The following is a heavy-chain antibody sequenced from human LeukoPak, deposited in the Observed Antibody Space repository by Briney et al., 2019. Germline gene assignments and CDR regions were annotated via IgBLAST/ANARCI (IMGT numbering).Heavy chain of an antibody. CDR2: INHSGST. D-gene: IGHD1-26*01. V-gene: IGHV4-34*01. Sequence: PSETLSLTCAGYGGSFSGYYWSRIRQPPGKGLEWIGEINHSGSTNYNPSLKSRVTISVDTSKNQFSLKLSSVTAADTAVYYCARGGVGATRAEYFQHWGQGTLVTVSS. CDR3: ARGGVGATRAEYFQH. CDR1: GGSFSGYY. J-gene: IGHJ1*01.